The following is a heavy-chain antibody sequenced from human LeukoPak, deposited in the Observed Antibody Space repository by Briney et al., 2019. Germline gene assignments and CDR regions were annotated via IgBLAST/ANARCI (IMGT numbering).Heavy chain of an antibody. V-gene: IGHV4-59*01. D-gene: IGHD3-16*01. CDR2: IYYSGNT. CDR1: GGSISSYY. Sequence: PSETLSLTCTVSGGSISSYYWSWIRQPPGKGLEWIGYIYYSGNTNYNPSLKSRVTMSVDTSKNQFSLKLSSVTAADTAVYYCARVRIDGLGDNWGQGTLVTVSS. CDR3: ARVRIDGLGDN. J-gene: IGHJ4*02.